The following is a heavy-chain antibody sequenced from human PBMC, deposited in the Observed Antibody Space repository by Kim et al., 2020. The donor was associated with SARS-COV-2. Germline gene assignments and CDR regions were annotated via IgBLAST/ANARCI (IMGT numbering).Heavy chain of an antibody. V-gene: IGHV3-66*01. J-gene: IGHJ3*02. CDR1: GFTVSSNY. Sequence: GGSLRLSCAASGFTVSSNYMSWVRQAPGKGLEWVAVIYSGGSTYYADSVKGRFTISIDNSKNTLYFLMNSLIGEDTAVYYFSRDDAFGIWGQGTTVTVSS. CDR3: SRDDAFGI. CDR2: IYSGGST.